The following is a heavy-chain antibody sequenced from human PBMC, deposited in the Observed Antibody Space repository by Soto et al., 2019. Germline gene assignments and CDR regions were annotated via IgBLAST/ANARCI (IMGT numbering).Heavy chain of an antibody. CDR1: GGSISSGGYS. CDR2: IYHSGST. CDR3: ARAGGLGAVAADY. Sequence: QLQLQESGSGLVKPSQTLSLTCAVSGGSISSGGYSWSWIRQPPGKGLEWIGYIYHSGSTYYNPSRKSRVNISVDRCKNQISLKRSSVTAADTAVYYCARAGGLGAVAADYWVQGPQGAV. V-gene: IGHV4-30-2*01. J-gene: IGHJ4*02. D-gene: IGHD6-19*01.